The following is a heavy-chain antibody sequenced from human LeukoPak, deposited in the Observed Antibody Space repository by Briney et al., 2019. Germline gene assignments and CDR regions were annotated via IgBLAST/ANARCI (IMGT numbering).Heavy chain of an antibody. D-gene: IGHD1-26*01. CDR2: ISGSGGST. CDR3: AKVGIVGAIRYYFDY. Sequence: PGGSLRLSCAASGFTFSSYAMSWVRQAPGKGLEWVSAISGSGGSTYYADSVKGRFTISRDNSENTLYLQMNSPRAEDTAVYYCAKVGIVGAIRYYFDYWGQGTLVTVSS. V-gene: IGHV3-23*01. CDR1: GFTFSSYA. J-gene: IGHJ4*02.